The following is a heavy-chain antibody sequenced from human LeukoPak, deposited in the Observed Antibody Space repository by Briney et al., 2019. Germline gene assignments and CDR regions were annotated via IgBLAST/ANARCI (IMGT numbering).Heavy chain of an antibody. V-gene: IGHV1-18*04. J-gene: IGHJ4*02. CDR2: ISGNNDNT. Sequence: ASVKVSCKASGYTFTRYGIGWVRQAPGQGLEWMGWISGNNDNTNNAQKIQGRATMTTDTSTSTAYMELRSLRSDDTAVYYCARDGYFDYWGQGTLVTVSS. CDR1: GYTFTRYG. CDR3: ARDGYFDY.